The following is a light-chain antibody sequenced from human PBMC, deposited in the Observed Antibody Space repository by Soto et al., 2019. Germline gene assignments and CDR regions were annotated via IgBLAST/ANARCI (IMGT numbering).Light chain of an antibody. J-gene: IGKJ1*01. Sequence: ERVMTQSPATLSVSPGERVTLSCRASQSVSNNLAWYQQKPGQAPRLLIYDASYRAPGIPARFSGSGSGTDFTLTISRLEPEDFAVYYCQQYGSSGTFGQGTKVDIK. CDR2: DAS. CDR1: QSVSNN. CDR3: QQYGSSGT. V-gene: IGKV3-20*01.